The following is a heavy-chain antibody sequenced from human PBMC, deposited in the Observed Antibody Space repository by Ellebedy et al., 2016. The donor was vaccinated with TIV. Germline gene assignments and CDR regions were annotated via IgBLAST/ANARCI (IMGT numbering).Heavy chain of an antibody. J-gene: IGHJ6*04. CDR2: INQVGSDR. Sequence: GESLKISCAASGFTFNNYWMSWVRQAPGKGLEWVANINQVGSDRYYVDSVRGRFTISRDNARNSLYLQMNSLRVDDTAVYYCARDYNGPMIVWGSGTTVTVSS. CDR1: GFTFNNYW. CDR3: ARDYNGPMIV. V-gene: IGHV3-7*01. D-gene: IGHD3-10*01.